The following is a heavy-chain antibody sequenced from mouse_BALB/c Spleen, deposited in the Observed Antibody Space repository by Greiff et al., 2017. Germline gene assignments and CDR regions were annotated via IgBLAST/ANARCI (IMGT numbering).Heavy chain of an antibody. J-gene: IGHJ2*01. CDR1: GFTFSSYT. CDR3: TRGGSYNYFDY. D-gene: IGHD2-12*01. Sequence: EVQLVESGGGLVKPGGSLKLSCAASGFTFSSYTMSWVRQTPEKRLEWVATISSGGSYTYYPDSVKGRFTISRDNAKNTLYLQMSSLKSEDTAMYYCTRGGSYNYFDYWGQGTTLTVSS. CDR2: ISSGGSYT. V-gene: IGHV5-6-4*01.